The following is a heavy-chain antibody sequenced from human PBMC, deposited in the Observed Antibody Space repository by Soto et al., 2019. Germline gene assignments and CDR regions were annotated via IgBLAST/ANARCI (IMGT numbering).Heavy chain of an antibody. Sequence: GGSLRLSCAAPGSTFSSYTFHWVRQAPGKGLEWVSCITGSGDLTHYAESVQGRFTISRDQSRNMLYLQMKSLRVEDTAVYYCAREERFXSGYYYVTGDFYYHALDVWGQGTTVTVSS. CDR2: ITGSGDLT. CDR3: AREERFXSGYYYVTGDFYYHALDV. J-gene: IGHJ6*02. CDR1: GSTFSSYT. V-gene: IGHV3-23*01. D-gene: IGHD3-22*01.